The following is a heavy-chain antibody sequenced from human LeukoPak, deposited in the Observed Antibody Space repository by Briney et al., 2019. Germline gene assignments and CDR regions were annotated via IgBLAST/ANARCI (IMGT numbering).Heavy chain of an antibody. J-gene: IGHJ6*02. D-gene: IGHD6-19*01. Sequence: GASVKVSCKASGYTFTGYFMHWVRQAPGQGLEWMGWINPNRGGTNYAQKFQGRVTMTRDTSISTAYMELSRMRSDDTAVYNCAILTAVPGTSYYGMGVWGQGTTVTVSS. CDR1: GYTFTGYF. CDR2: INPNRGGT. CDR3: AILTAVPGTSYYGMGV. V-gene: IGHV1-2*02.